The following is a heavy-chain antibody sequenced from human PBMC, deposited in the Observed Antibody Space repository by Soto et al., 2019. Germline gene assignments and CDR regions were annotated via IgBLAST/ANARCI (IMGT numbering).Heavy chain of an antibody. CDR1: GFTFSSYA. CDR3: AKDKLSIAALTDAFDI. Sequence: PGGSLRLSCAASGFTFSSYAMSWVRQAPGKGLEWVSAISGSGGSTYYADSVKGRFTISGDNSKNTLYLQMNSLRAEDTAVYYCAKDKLSIAALTDAFDIWGQGTMVTVSS. D-gene: IGHD6-6*01. J-gene: IGHJ3*02. V-gene: IGHV3-23*01. CDR2: ISGSGGST.